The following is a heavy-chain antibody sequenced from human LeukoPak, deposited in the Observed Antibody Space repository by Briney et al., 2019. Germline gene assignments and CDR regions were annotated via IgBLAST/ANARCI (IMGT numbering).Heavy chain of an antibody. V-gene: IGHV4-39*07. CDR2: MSYSGKI. CDR1: GDSITKKNFF. D-gene: IGHD6-13*01. Sequence: SETLSLTCTISGDSITKKNFFWGWIRQPPGKGLEWIVSMSYSGKIYYNPSLKSRVAISVDTSKNQFSLKLSSVTAADTAVYYCARGIAAAGTDYFDYWGQGTLVTVSS. CDR3: ARGIAAAGTDYFDY. J-gene: IGHJ4*02.